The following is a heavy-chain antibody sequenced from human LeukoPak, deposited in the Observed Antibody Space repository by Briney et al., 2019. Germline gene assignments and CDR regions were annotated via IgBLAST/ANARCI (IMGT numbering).Heavy chain of an antibody. J-gene: IGHJ4*02. D-gene: IGHD1-26*01. CDR3: AVDGVGATTGFDY. CDR1: GYSFTSYW. CDR2: IYPGDSDT. Sequence: TGESLKISCKGSGYSFTSYWIGWVRPMPGKGLEWMGIIYPGDSDTRYSPSFQGQVTISADKSISTAYLQWSSLKASDTAMYYCAVDGVGATTGFDYWGQGTLVTVSS. V-gene: IGHV5-51*01.